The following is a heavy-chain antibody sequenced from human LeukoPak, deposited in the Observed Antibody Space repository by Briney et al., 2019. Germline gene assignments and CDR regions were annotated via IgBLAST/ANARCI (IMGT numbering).Heavy chain of an antibody. V-gene: IGHV3-9*01. D-gene: IGHD3-22*01. Sequence: GGSLRLSCAASGFTFDDYAMHWVRQAPGKGLEWVSGISWNSGSIGYADSVKGRFTITRDNAKNSLYLQMNSLRAEDTALYYCAKDIFRYHDSSGYWDYWGQGTLVTVSS. CDR2: ISWNSGSI. CDR3: AKDIFRYHDSSGYWDY. CDR1: GFTFDDYA. J-gene: IGHJ4*02.